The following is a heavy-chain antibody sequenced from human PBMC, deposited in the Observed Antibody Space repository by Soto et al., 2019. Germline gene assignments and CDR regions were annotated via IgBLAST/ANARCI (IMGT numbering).Heavy chain of an antibody. V-gene: IGHV1-8*01. CDR3: ERGYKSNALDY. Sequence: QVQLVQSGAEVKKPGASVKVSCKTSGYTFTDYDINWVRQATGQGLEWMGWMDPNNDNTGYAQKFQGRVTMTRNTSISTAYMELNSMRSEDTAVYYCERGYKSNALDYWGQGTLVSVSS. J-gene: IGHJ4*02. CDR2: MDPNNDNT. D-gene: IGHD1-20*01. CDR1: GYTFTDYD.